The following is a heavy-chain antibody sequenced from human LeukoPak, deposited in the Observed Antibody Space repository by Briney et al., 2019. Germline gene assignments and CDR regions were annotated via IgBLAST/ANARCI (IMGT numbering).Heavy chain of an antibody. CDR1: GFTFSSYE. V-gene: IGHV3-48*03. CDR3: ARESPDWFDS. Sequence: GGSLRLSCAASGFTFSSYEMNWVRQAPGKGLEWVSYIHSGGTIIHYADSVKGRFTISRDNAKNSLYLQMNSLRAEDTAVYYCARESPDWFDSWGQGTLVTVSS. J-gene: IGHJ5*01. CDR2: IHSGGTII.